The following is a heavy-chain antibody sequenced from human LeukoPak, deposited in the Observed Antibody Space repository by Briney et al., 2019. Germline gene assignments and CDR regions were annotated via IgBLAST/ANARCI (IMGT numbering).Heavy chain of an antibody. V-gene: IGHV3-11*01. D-gene: IGHD1-1*01. J-gene: IGHJ3*02. CDR2: ISSSGSTI. CDR3: AKDIDWNDVVDAFDI. CDR1: GFTFSDYY. Sequence: GGSLRLSCAASGFTFSDYYMSWIRQAPGKGLEWVSYISSSGSTIYYADSVKGRFTISRDNAKNSLYLQMNSLRAEDTAVYYCAKDIDWNDVVDAFDIWGQGTMVTVSS.